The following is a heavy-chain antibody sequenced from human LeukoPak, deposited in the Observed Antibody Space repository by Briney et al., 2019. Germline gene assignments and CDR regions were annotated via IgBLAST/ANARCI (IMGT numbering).Heavy chain of an antibody. CDR2: IYPGDSDT. CDR1: GYSFTSYW. CDR3: ARGSPYYDILTGILYQGYFDY. V-gene: IGHV5-51*01. Sequence: GESLKISCKGSGYSFTSYWIGWVRQMPGKGLEWMGIIYPGDSDTRYSPSFQGQVTISADKSISTAYLQWSSLKASDTAMYYCARGSPYYDILTGILYQGYFDYWGQGTLVTVSS. J-gene: IGHJ4*02. D-gene: IGHD3-9*01.